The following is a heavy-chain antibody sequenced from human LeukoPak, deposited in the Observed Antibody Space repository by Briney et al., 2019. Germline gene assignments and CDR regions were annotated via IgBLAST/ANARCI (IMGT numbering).Heavy chain of an antibody. J-gene: IGHJ4*02. D-gene: IGHD1-26*01. CDR2: ITTNGDRT. V-gene: IGHV3-64*01. CDR3: ARDLSRSNALDY. Sequence: GGSLRLSCAASGFTFSNYAMHWVRQAPGKGLEYVSTITTNGDRTYYANSVKGRFTISRDNSKNTLYLQMGSLRAEDMAVYYCARDLSRSNALDYWGQGTLVTVSS. CDR1: GFTFSNYA.